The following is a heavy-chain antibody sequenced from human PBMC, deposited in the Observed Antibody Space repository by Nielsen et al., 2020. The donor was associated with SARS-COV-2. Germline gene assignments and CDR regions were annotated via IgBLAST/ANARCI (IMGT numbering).Heavy chain of an antibody. J-gene: IGHJ6*02. V-gene: IGHV1-3*01. CDR3: ARERSREYGIDV. Sequence: GGSLRLSCAASGYTFTYYAMHWVRQAPGQRLEWMGWINAGNGNTKYSQKFQGRVTFTRDTSASTAYMELSSLRFEDTAVYYCARERSREYGIDVWGQGTTVTVSS. CDR1: GYTFTYYA. D-gene: IGHD1-26*01. CDR2: INAGNGNT.